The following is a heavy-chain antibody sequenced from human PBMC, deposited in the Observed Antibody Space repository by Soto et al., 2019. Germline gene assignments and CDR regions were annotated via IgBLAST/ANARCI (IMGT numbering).Heavy chain of an antibody. CDR3: AKLPAAQSYFDF. J-gene: IGHJ4*02. CDR1: GFTFITYA. V-gene: IGHV3-23*01. Sequence: EVQLLDSGGGLVQPGGSLRLSCAAPGFTFITYAMSWVRQAPGKGLEWVSIISGSGGSTYYPDSVKGRFTISRDNSKNTLYLQMNSLRADDTAVYYCAKLPAAQSYFDFWGQGTLVTVSS. CDR2: ISGSGGST. D-gene: IGHD2-2*01.